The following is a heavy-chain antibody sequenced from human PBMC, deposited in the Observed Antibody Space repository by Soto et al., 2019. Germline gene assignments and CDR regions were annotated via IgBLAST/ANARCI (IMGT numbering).Heavy chain of an antibody. D-gene: IGHD1-26*01. CDR1: GGSISSYY. CDR3: ASWGKVGATTNYYYYGMDV. V-gene: IGHV4-59*01. J-gene: IGHJ6*02. Sequence: SETLSLTCTVSGGSISSYYWSWIRQPPGKGLEWIGYIYYIGSTNYNPSLKSRVTISVDTSKNQFSLKLSSVTAADTAVYYCASWGKVGATTNYYYYGMDVWGQGTTVTVSS. CDR2: IYYIGST.